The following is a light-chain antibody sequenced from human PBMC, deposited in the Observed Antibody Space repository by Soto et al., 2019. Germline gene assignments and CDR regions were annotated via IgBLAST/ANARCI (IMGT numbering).Light chain of an antibody. CDR1: QTVSSSS. Sequence: EIVLTQSPGTLSLSPGVRATLSCWASQTVSSSSLAWYQQKPGQAPRLLIYAASSRATGISDRFSGSGSGTDFTLIINRLDPEDSAVYYCQHNGRSFGQGTRLEIK. J-gene: IGKJ5*01. CDR2: AAS. CDR3: QHNGRS. V-gene: IGKV3-20*01.